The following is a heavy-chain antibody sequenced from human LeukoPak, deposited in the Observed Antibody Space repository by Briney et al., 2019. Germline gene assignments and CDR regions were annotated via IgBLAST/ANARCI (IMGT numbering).Heavy chain of an antibody. CDR2: INPNSGGT. Sequence: GASVKVSCKASGCTFTGYYMHWVRQAPGQGLEWMGRINPNSGGTNYAQKFQGRVTMTRDTSINTAYMELSRLRSDDTAVYYCARPHTVLYNWFDPWGQGTLVTVSS. CDR3: ARPHTVLYNWFDP. CDR1: GCTFTGYY. J-gene: IGHJ5*02. D-gene: IGHD4-11*01. V-gene: IGHV1-2*06.